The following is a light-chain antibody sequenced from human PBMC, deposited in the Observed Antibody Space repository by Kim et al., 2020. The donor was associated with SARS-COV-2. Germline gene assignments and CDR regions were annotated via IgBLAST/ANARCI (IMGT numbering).Light chain of an antibody. CDR2: GTS. J-gene: IGKJ5*01. V-gene: IGKV3-15*01. Sequence: VSPGERATLSCRTSQSVSSNLAWYQQKPGQAPRLLIYGTSTRVTAIPATFSGSGSGTEFTLTISSLQSEDFAIYYCQQYNKWPPTFGQGTRLEIK. CDR1: QSVSSN. CDR3: QQYNKWPPT.